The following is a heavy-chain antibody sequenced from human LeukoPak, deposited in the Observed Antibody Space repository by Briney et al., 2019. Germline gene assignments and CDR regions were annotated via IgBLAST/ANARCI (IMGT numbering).Heavy chain of an antibody. CDR3: ARVALGYCSSTSCYGYHYYYMDV. Sequence: GGSLRLFCAASGFTYSEYYMRWIGQAPGKALEWVSYISSSGSTIYYAASVKGRFTISRDNAKNSLYLQMNSLRAEDTAVYYCARVALGYCSSTSCYGYHYYYMDVWGKGTTVTVSS. CDR1: GFTYSEYY. V-gene: IGHV3-11*01. CDR2: ISSSGSTI. D-gene: IGHD2-2*01. J-gene: IGHJ6*03.